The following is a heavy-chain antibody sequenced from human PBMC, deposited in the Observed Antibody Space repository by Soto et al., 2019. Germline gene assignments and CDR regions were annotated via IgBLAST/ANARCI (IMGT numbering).Heavy chain of an antibody. D-gene: IGHD3-22*01. J-gene: IGHJ4*02. CDR2: IIPIFGTA. Sequence: QVQLVQSGAEVKKPGSSVKVSCKASGGTFSSYAISWVRQAPGQGLEWMGGIIPIFGTANYAQKFQRRVTITADESTSIAYMELSSLRSEDTAVYYCARDPGGPGDYYDSSGHWGQGTLVTVSS. CDR3: ARDPGGPGDYYDSSGH. V-gene: IGHV1-69*01. CDR1: GGTFSSYA.